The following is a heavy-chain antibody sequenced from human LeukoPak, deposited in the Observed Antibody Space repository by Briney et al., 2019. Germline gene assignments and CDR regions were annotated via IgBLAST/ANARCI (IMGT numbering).Heavy chain of an antibody. CDR1: GFTFSNAW. V-gene: IGHV3-15*01. J-gene: IGHJ4*02. Sequence: GGSLRLSCAASGFTFSNAWMSWVRQAQGKGLEWVGRIKSKTDGGTTDYAAPVKGRFTISRDDSKNTLYLQMNSLKTEDTAVYYCARDADYGDYSFDYWGQRTLATVSS. D-gene: IGHD4-17*01. CDR2: IKSKTDGGTT. CDR3: ARDADYGDYSFDY.